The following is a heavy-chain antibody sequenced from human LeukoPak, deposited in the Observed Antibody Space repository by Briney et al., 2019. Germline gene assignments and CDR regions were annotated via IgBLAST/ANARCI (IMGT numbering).Heavy chain of an antibody. J-gene: IGHJ5*02. CDR3: ARGAYWVAATPYNWFDP. CDR2: IYYSGST. V-gene: IGHV4-59*01. Sequence: KTSEPLSLTCSVSGRSISSYYWSCIRQPPGKGLEGIGYIYYSGSTNYNPSLKSRVTISVDTSKNQFSLKLSSVTAADTAVYYCARGAYWVAATPYNWFDPWGQGTLVTVSS. CDR1: GRSISSYY. D-gene: IGHD2-15*01.